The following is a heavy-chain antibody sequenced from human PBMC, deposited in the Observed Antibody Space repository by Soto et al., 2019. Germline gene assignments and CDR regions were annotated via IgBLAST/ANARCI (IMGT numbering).Heavy chain of an antibody. CDR2: IYYTGNT. CDR3: ARGKLEGVVVAASSSYYYYYGMDV. V-gene: IGHV4-31*03. CDR1: GGSVSSGSYY. D-gene: IGHD2-15*01. Sequence: SETLSLTCTVSGGSVSSGSYYWSWILQHPGRGLEWIVYIYYTGNTYYNPSLKSRLAISVDTSKNQFSLKLTSVTAADTAVYYCARGKLEGVVVAASSSYYYYYGMDVWGQGTTVTVSS. J-gene: IGHJ6*02.